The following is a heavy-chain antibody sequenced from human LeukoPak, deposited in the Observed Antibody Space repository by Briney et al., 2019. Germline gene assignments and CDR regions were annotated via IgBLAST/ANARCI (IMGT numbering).Heavy chain of an antibody. CDR1: GFTVSSNY. CDR2: IYSGGST. CDR3: ARDYGDVGFDY. D-gene: IGHD4-17*01. J-gene: IGHJ4*02. Sequence: PGGSLRLSCAASGFTVSSNYMSWVRQAPGKGPEWVSVIYSGGSTYYADSVKGRFTISRDNSKNTPYLQMNSTRAEDTAVYYCARDYGDVGFDYWGQGTLVTVSS. V-gene: IGHV3-66*02.